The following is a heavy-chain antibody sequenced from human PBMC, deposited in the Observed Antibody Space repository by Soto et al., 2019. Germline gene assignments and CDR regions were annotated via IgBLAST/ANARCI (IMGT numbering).Heavy chain of an antibody. CDR1: GGSISSSSYY. CDR3: ARHRRQQLYYMDV. D-gene: IGHD6-13*01. J-gene: IGHJ6*03. V-gene: IGHV4-39*01. Sequence: SETLSLTCTVSGGSISSSSYYWGWIRQPPGKGLEWIGSIYYSGSTYYNPSLKSRVTISVDTSKNQFSLKLSSVTAADTAVYYCARHRRQQLYYMDVWGKGTTVTVSS. CDR2: IYYSGST.